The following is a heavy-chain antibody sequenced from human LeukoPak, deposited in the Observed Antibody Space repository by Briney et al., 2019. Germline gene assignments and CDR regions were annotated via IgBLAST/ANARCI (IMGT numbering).Heavy chain of an antibody. D-gene: IGHD4-17*01. CDR2: IYYSGNS. V-gene: IGHV4-61*03. CDR3: AGHDYGNWYFGL. CDR1: GGSISSSSYY. Sequence: PSETLSLTCTVSGGSISSSSYYWSWIRQPPGKGLEWIGYIYYSGNSDYNPSLKSRVAISLDTSKNHFSLKLSSVTAADTAMYYCAGHDYGNWYFGLWGRGTLVTVSS. J-gene: IGHJ2*01.